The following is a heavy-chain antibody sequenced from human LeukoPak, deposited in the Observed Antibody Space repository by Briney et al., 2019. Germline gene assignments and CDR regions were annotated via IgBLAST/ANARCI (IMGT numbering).Heavy chain of an antibody. J-gene: IGHJ5*02. CDR3: ARDWTLNWFDP. D-gene: IGHD3/OR15-3a*01. V-gene: IGHV4-4*07. Sequence: SETLSLTCTVSGASMSRYYWSWIRQPPGMGLEWIGRIYTSGSTNYNPSLKSRVTISVDTSKNQFSLKLSSVTAADTAVYYCARDWTLNWFDPWGQGTLVTVSS. CDR2: IYTSGST. CDR1: GASMSRYY.